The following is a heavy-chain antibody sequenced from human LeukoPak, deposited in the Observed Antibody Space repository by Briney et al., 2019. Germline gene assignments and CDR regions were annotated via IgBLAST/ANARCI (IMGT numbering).Heavy chain of an antibody. V-gene: IGHV3-11*01. J-gene: IGHJ4*02. D-gene: IGHD3-22*01. CDR1: GFTFSRYY. CDR2: ISSSGSSI. Sequence: GGSLRLSCAASGFTFSRYYMVWVRQAPGQGLEWGSYISSSGSSIYYADSVKGRFTISRDNAKNSLYLQMNSLRAEDTAVYYGARGGPNYYDSSGYFDYWGQGTLVSVSS. CDR3: ARGGPNYYDSSGYFDY.